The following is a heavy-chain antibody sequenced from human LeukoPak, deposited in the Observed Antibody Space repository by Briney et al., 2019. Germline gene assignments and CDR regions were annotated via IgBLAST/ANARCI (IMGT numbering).Heavy chain of an antibody. D-gene: IGHD3-22*01. V-gene: IGHV4-4*07. Sequence: SETLSLTCTVSGGSISSYYWSWIRQPAGKGLEWIGRIYTSGSTNYNPSLKSRVTISGDTSKNQFSLRLSSVTAADTAVYYCTRASYSYDINGWVPFDYWGQGTLVTVSS. CDR1: GGSISSYY. CDR3: TRASYSYDINGWVPFDY. J-gene: IGHJ4*02. CDR2: IYTSGST.